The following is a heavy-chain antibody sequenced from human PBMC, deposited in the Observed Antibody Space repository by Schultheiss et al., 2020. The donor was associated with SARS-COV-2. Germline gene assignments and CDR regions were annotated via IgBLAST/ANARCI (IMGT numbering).Heavy chain of an antibody. CDR1: GGSFSGYY. J-gene: IGHJ6*02. V-gene: IGHV4-34*01. CDR3: ARDPTYYDILTGSYALYYYGMDV. CDR2: INHSGST. D-gene: IGHD3-9*01. Sequence: SETLSLTCAVYGGSFSGYYWSWIRQPPGKGLEWIGEINHSGSTNYNPSLKSRVTISVDKSKNQFSLKLSSVTAADTAVYYCARDPTYYDILTGSYALYYYGMDVWGQGTTVTVSS.